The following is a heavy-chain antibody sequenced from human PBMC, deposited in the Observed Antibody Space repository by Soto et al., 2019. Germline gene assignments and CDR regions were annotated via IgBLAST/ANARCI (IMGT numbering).Heavy chain of an antibody. CDR3: ARHPSDFWFDP. V-gene: IGHV4-39*01. D-gene: IGHD2-21*02. CDR2: IYYSGST. J-gene: IGHJ5*02. CDR1: GGSISSSSYF. Sequence: QLQLQESGPGLVKPSETLSLTCSVSGGSISSSSYFWGWIRQPPGKGLEWIGSIYYSGSTYYNPSLKSRVTVSVDTSKNQCSLKXXSVTAADTAVYYCARHPSDFWFDPWGQGTLVTVSS.